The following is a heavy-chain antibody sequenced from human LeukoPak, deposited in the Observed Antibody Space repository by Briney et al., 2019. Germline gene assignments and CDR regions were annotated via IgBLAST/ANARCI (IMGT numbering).Heavy chain of an antibody. Sequence: GASVKVSCKASGYTFTSYDINWVRQATGQGLEWMGWMNPNSGNTGYAQKFQGRVTMTRNTSISTAYMELSSLRSEDTAVYYCARTVLGYCSGGSCYDWFDPWGQGTLVTVSS. CDR3: ARTVLGYCSGGSCYDWFDP. J-gene: IGHJ5*02. CDR2: MNPNSGNT. CDR1: GYTFTSYD. D-gene: IGHD2-15*01. V-gene: IGHV1-8*01.